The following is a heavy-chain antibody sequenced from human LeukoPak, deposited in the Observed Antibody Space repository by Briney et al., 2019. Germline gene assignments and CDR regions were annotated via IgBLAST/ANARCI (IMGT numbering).Heavy chain of an antibody. V-gene: IGHV3-74*03. CDR3: VKGGHKLDIQTTRYYYGLDV. D-gene: IGHD5-12*01. CDR2: IESDASRT. CDR1: GFTLSDHW. J-gene: IGHJ6*02. Sequence: GGSLRLSCVASGFTLSDHWMYWVRQGPGKGLAHVSRIESDASRTTYADSVKGRFTISRDDAKNTMYLQMNSLRAEDTAVYYCVKGGHKLDIQTTRYYYGLDVWGQGTTVAVSS.